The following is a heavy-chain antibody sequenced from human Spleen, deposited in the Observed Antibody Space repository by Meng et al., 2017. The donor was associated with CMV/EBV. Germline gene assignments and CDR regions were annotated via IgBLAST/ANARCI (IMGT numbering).Heavy chain of an antibody. CDR2: ISSDGTNK. J-gene: IGHJ4*02. CDR3: ARDRSRGLELDY. D-gene: IGHD1-7*01. CDR1: GFPFNRYT. V-gene: IGHV3-30-3*01. Sequence: GESLKISCEASGFPFNRYTMNWVRQAPGKGLEWVAFISSDGTNKSYADSVKGRFTVSRDNSKNTLYLQMNTLRAEDTAVYYCARDRSRGLELDYWGQGRLVTVSS.